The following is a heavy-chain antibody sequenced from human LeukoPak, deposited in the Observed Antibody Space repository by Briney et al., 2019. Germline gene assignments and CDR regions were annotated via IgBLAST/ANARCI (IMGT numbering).Heavy chain of an antibody. D-gene: IGHD2-2*03. Sequence: SVKVSCKASGGTFSSYAVSWVRQAPGQGLEWMGRIIPILGIANYAQKFQGRVTITADKSTSTAYMELSSLRSEDTAVYYCATGYCSSTSCYGMDVWGQGTSVTVSS. CDR1: GGTFSSYA. CDR2: IIPILGIA. J-gene: IGHJ6*02. CDR3: ATGYCSSTSCYGMDV. V-gene: IGHV1-69*04.